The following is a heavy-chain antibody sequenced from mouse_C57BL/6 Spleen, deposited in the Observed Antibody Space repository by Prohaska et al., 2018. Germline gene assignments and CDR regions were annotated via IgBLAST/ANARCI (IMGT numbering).Heavy chain of an antibody. CDR2: ISSGGSYT. V-gene: IGHV5-6*01. D-gene: IGHD1-1*01. CDR3: ARPLITTVVEGFAY. Sequence: LEWVATISSGGSYTYYPDSVKGRFTISRDNAKNTLYLQMSSLKSEDTAMYYCARPLITTVVEGFAYWGQGTLVTVSA. J-gene: IGHJ3*01.